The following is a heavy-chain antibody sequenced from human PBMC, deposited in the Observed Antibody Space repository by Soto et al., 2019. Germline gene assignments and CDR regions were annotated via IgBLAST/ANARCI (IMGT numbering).Heavy chain of an antibody. Sequence: SETLSLTCAVSSGSISSSNWWSWVRQPPGKGLEWIGEIYHSGSTNYNPSLKSRVTISVDKSKNQFSLKLSSVTAADTAVYYCARVLIVVVPAATGWWFDPWGQGTLVTVSS. V-gene: IGHV4-4*02. D-gene: IGHD2-2*01. CDR3: ARVLIVVVPAATGWWFDP. CDR2: IYHSGST. J-gene: IGHJ5*02. CDR1: SGSISSSNW.